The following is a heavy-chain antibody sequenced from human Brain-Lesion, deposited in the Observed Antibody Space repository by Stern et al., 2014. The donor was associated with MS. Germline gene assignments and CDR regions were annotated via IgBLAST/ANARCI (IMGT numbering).Heavy chain of an antibody. D-gene: IGHD4-17*01. CDR1: GGSISSGDNY. V-gene: IGHV4-30-4*01. J-gene: IGHJ4*02. CDR2: IHYSGGT. CDR3: ARVPDYGDAFFDY. Sequence: QVHLVESGPGLVKPSQTLSLTCTVSGGSISSGDNYWSWIRQPPGKGPEWIGYIHYSGGTYFNPSLKSRATISADTSKNQFSLKLNSMTAADTAVYYCARVPDYGDAFFDYWGRGILVTVSS.